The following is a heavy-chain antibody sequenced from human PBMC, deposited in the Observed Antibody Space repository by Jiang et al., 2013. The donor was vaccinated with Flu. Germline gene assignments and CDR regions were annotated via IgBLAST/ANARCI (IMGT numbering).Heavy chain of an antibody. CDR3: VRDGHSNNWYVDLLGY. J-gene: IGHJ4*02. CDR2: ISGNNDNT. D-gene: IGHD1-1*01. CDR1: LHLYQLW. V-gene: IGHV1-18*01. Sequence: EVKKPGAVSEGLLQDFWLHLYQLWCQLGATGPWTGLEWMGWISGNNDNTNYAQNIQGRATMTTDASTSTAYMELRGLRSDDTAVYYCVRDGHSNNWYVDLLGYWGQGTLVTVSS.